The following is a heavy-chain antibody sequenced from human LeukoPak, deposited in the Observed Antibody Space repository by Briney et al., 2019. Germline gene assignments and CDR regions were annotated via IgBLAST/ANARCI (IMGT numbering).Heavy chain of an antibody. V-gene: IGHV3-21*01. CDR3: AKVDTAMVSDDY. CDR1: GFTFSSYA. Sequence: PGGSLRLSCAASGFTFSSYAMEWVRQAPGKGLEWLSSLSSGSDYIYYADSVKGRFTISRDNAKSSLYLQMNSLRAEDTAVYYCAKVDTAMVSDDYWGQGTLVTVSS. J-gene: IGHJ4*02. D-gene: IGHD5-18*01. CDR2: LSSGSDYI.